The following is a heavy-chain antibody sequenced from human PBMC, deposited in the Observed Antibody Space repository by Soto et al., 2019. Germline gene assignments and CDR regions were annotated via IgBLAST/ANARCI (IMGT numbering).Heavy chain of an antibody. V-gene: IGHV3-7*03. J-gene: IGHJ4*02. CDR2: IKPDGTEK. CDR3: AKEGVVRAFDY. CDR1: GFTFSKDW. D-gene: IGHD3-3*01. Sequence: PGGSLRLSFVISGFTFSKDWMTWVRQAPGKGLEWVANIKPDGTEKYYVDSVKGRFTISRDNAKNSLYLQMNSLRAEDTALYYCAKEGVVRAFDYWGQGTLVTVSS.